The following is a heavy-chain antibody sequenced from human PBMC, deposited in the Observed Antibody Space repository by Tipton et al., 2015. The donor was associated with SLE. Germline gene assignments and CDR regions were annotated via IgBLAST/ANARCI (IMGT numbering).Heavy chain of an antibody. CDR3: AKDQARAFDI. V-gene: IGHV4-31*03. Sequence: TLSLTCTVSGGSISSGGYYWSWIRQHPGRGLEWIGYIYYSGSTYYNPSLKSRVIISVDTSKNQFSLKLSSVTAADTAVYYCAKDQARAFDIWGQGTMVTVSS. J-gene: IGHJ3*02. CDR1: GGSISSGGYY. CDR2: IYYSGST.